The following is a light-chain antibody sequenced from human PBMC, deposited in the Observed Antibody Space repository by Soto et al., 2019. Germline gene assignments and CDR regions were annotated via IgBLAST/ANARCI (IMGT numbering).Light chain of an antibody. J-gene: IGLJ2*01. CDR2: RNN. CDR3: TAWDDSLSGYVV. V-gene: IGLV1-47*01. Sequence: QPVLTQPPSASGTPGQRVTISCSGSSSNIGSNCVYWYQQLPGTAPKLLIYRNNQRPSGVPDRFSGSKSGTSASLAISGLRSEDEADYYCTAWDDSLSGYVVFGGGTKLTVL. CDR1: SSNIGSNC.